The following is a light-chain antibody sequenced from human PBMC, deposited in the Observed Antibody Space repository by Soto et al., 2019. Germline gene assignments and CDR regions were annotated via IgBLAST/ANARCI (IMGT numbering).Light chain of an antibody. CDR2: GVN. CDR1: YSDIGAFDS. V-gene: IGLV2-14*01. CDR3: TSYTKDTTYV. Sequence: SARTHPASVSWTPGQSMTVSCPGTYSDIGAFDSVSWYQHHPGRAPKLLIFGVNRRPSGISYRFSASKPGNTASLTISGLQAEDEADYYCTSYTKDTTYVFGTGTKVTVL. J-gene: IGLJ1*01.